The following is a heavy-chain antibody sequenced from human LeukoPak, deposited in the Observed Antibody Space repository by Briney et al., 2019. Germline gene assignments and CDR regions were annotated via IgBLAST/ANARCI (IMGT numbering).Heavy chain of an antibody. J-gene: IGHJ6*02. CDR1: GYTFTCYY. Sequence: ASVKVSCKGSGYTFTCYYMHWVRQAPGQGHEWMGWINPNSGGTNYAQKFQGRVTMTRDTSISTAYMELSRLRSDGTAVYYCARDSSSWGNYGMDVWGQGTTVTVSS. CDR3: ARDSSSWGNYGMDV. D-gene: IGHD6-13*01. CDR2: INPNSGGT. V-gene: IGHV1-2*02.